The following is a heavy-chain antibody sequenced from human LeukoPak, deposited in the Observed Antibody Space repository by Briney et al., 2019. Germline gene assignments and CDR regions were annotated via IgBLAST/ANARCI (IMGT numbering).Heavy chain of an antibody. CDR1: GFTVSSNY. D-gene: IGHD2-2*01. J-gene: IGHJ6*02. CDR2: IYSGGST. V-gene: IGHV3-53*04. Sequence: GGSLRRSCAASGFTVSSNYMSWVRQAPGKGLEWVSVIYSGGSTYYADSVKGRFTISRHNSKNTLYLQMNSLRAEDTAVYYCARYCSSTSCLYGMDVWGQGTTVTVSS. CDR3: ARYCSSTSCLYGMDV.